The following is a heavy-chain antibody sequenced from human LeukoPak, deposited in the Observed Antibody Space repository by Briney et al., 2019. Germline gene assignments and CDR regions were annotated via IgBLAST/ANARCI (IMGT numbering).Heavy chain of an antibody. D-gene: IGHD5-12*01. CDR3: ARGAATRKSGFYYYYMDV. CDR2: MTSGNSFL. V-gene: IGHV3-21*01. J-gene: IGHJ6*03. CDR1: GFTFSSYN. Sequence: GGSLRLSCAASGFTFSSYNVNWVRQAPGKGLEWVSSMTSGNSFLYFADSVKGRFTISRDHANNSLYLQMNSLRADDAAVYYCARGAATRKSGFYYYYMDVWGKGTTVTVSS.